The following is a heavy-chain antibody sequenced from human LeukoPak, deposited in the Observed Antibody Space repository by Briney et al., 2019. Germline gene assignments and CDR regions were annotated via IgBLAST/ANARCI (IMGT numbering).Heavy chain of an antibody. CDR3: VRDHQWAFDI. CDR1: GFTFSSYS. V-gene: IGHV3-48*01. D-gene: IGHD6-19*01. CDR2: MRSSDNTI. J-gene: IGHJ3*02. Sequence: PGGSLRLSCAASGFTFSSYSMNWVRQAPGKGMEWVSYMRSSDNTIYYADSLKGRFTISRDSAKNSLYLQMNSLRAEDTAVYYCVRDHQWAFDIWGQGTMVTVSS.